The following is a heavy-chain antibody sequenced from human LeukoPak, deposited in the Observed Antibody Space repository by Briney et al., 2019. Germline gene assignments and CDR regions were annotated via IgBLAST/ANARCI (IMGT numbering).Heavy chain of an antibody. D-gene: IGHD7-27*01. CDR2: IYYSGST. CDR1: GGSISSSSYY. V-gene: IGHV4-39*07. J-gene: IGHJ4*02. Sequence: SETLSLTCTVSGGSISSSSYYWGWIRQPPGKGLEWIGSIYYSGSTYYNPSPKSRVTISVDTSKNQFSLKLSSVTAADTAVYYCATNTGTVFDYWGQGALVTVSS. CDR3: ATNTGTVFDY.